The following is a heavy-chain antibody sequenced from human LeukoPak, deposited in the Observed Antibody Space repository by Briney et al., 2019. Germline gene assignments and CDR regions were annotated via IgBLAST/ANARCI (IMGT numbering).Heavy chain of an antibody. CDR2: ISAYNGNT. D-gene: IGHD1-26*01. J-gene: IGHJ6*02. CDR1: GYTLTSYG. Sequence: ASVKVSCKASGYTLTSYGISWVRQAPGQGLEWMGWISAYNGNTNYAQKLQGRVTMTTDTSTSTAYMELRSLRSDDTAVYYCARVFGYSGSYYYYYGMDVWGQGTTVTVSS. CDR3: ARVFGYSGSYYYYYGMDV. V-gene: IGHV1-18*01.